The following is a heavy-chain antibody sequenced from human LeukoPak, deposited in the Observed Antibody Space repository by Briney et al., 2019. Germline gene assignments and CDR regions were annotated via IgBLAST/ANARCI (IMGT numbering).Heavy chain of an antibody. CDR2: ISSSGGRT. CDR3: AKVAYYEILKSWFDY. Sequence: PGGSLRLSGAASGFTFSSYGMSWVRQAPGKGLEWVSAISSSGGRTDNADSVKGRFTISRDNSKNTLYLQMNSLRAEDTAVYYCAKVAYYEILKSWFDYWGQGTLVTVSS. J-gene: IGHJ4*02. V-gene: IGHV3-23*01. D-gene: IGHD3-9*01. CDR1: GFTFSSYG.